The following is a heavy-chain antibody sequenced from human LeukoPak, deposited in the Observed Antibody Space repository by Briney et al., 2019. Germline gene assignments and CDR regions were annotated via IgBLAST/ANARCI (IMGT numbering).Heavy chain of an antibody. CDR2: IYSDGRT. V-gene: IGHV3-66*01. J-gene: IGHJ6*02. CDR1: GFTVSSSY. D-gene: IGHD2-15*01. Sequence: GPSLRLSCAASGFTVSSSYMNSVRQSPGKGLEWVPVIYSDGRTYYADSVKGRFTISRDNSKNTLYLQMNSLRAEDTAVYYCARGNLVDYNYYGMDVWGQGTTVTVSS. CDR3: ARGNLVDYNYYGMDV.